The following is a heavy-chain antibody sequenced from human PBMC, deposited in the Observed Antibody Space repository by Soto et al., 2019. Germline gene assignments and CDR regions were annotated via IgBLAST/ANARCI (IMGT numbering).Heavy chain of an antibody. D-gene: IGHD3-22*01. J-gene: IGHJ4*02. CDR1: GGTFSSYA. CDR3: ATRVPGPYSSGYYRLDY. V-gene: IGHV1-69*13. CDR2: IIPIFGTA. Sequence: ASVKVSCKASGGTFSSYAISWVRQAPGQGLEWMGGIIPIFGTANYAQKFQGRVTITADESTSTAYMELSSLRSEDTAVYYCATRVPGPYSSGYYRLDYWGQGTQVTVSS.